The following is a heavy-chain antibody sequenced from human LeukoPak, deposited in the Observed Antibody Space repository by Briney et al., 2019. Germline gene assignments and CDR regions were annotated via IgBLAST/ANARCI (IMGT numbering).Heavy chain of an antibody. CDR3: ARAVGGYYDISGYFDY. CDR2: INHSGST. D-gene: IGHD3-9*01. J-gene: IGHJ4*02. Sequence: SETLSLTCAVYGESFSGYYWSWIRQPPGKGLEWLGEINHSGSTNYNPSLKSRVTISVDTSKNQFSLKLSSVTAADTAVYYCARAVGGYYDISGYFDYWGQGTLVTVSS. V-gene: IGHV4-34*01. CDR1: GESFSGYY.